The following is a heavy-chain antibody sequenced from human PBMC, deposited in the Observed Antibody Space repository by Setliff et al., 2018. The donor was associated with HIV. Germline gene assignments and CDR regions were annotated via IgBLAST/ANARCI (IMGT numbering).Heavy chain of an antibody. CDR1: GFTFSSYA. J-gene: IGHJ3*02. V-gene: IGHV3-23*01. CDR3: ARSLAGHDAFDI. Sequence: PGGSLRLSCAASGFTFSSYAMSWVRQAPGKGLEWVSAISGSGGSTYYADSVKGRFTISRDNAKNSLYLQMNSLRAEDTAVYYCARSLAGHDAFDIWGQGTMVTVSS. CDR2: ISGSGGST. D-gene: IGHD6-19*01.